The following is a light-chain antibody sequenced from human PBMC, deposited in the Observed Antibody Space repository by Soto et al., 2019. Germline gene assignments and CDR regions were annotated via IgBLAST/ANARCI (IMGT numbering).Light chain of an antibody. V-gene: IGKV3-20*01. CDR1: QGVSNSY. J-gene: IGKJ4*01. CDR2: GAS. CDR3: EQYDCSSPYA. Sequence: DIVLTQSPGTLSSSVGERATISCRASQGVSNSYAAWYQQKPSQATRLLLYGASSRATGIPGMSSGSGSGSAFTLTISILELEDFGVYSCEQYDCSSPYAFGGGTKVEIK.